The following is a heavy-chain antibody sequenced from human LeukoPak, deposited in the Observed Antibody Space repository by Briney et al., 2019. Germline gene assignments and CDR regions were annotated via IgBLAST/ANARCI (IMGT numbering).Heavy chain of an antibody. J-gene: IGHJ6*03. D-gene: IGHD2-15*01. CDR3: ARGVYGYCSGGSCYARIAAYYYYYMDV. Sequence: GASVKVSCKASGYTFTSYGISWVRQAPGQGLEWMGWISAYNGNTNYAQKLQGRVTMTTDTSTSTAYMELSSLRSEDTAVYYCARGVYGYCSGGSCYARIAAYYYYYMDVWGKGTTVTISS. CDR1: GYTFTSYG. V-gene: IGHV1-18*01. CDR2: ISAYNGNT.